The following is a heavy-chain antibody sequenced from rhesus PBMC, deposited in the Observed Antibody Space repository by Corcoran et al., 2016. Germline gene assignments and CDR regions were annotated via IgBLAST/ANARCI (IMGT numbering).Heavy chain of an antibody. V-gene: IGHV3S5*01. Sequence: QLVETGGGLVQPGGSLTLSWAASGFTFSSYCLGLVRQSPGKGLEWVSAIKSAGDRTFYADSVQGRFTIARDNSKNTLSLQMNSLRPEDTAVYYCAKEQPGTFDFWGQGALVTVSS. CDR3: AKEQPGTFDF. CDR2: IKSAGDRT. CDR1: GFTFSSYC. D-gene: IGHD5-24*01. J-gene: IGHJ1*01.